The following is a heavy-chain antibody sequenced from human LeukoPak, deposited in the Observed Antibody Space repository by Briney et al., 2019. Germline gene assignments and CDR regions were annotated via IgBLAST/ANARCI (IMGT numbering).Heavy chain of an antibody. J-gene: IGHJ4*02. CDR1: GGSISSGGYS. Sequence: SETLSLTCAVSGGSISSGGYSWSWIRQPPGKGLEWIGYIYYSGSTYYNPSLKSRVTLSVDTSKNQFSLQLNSVTPEDTAVYYCAREMVRGHYGYYFDYWGQGTLVTVSS. V-gene: IGHV4-30-4*07. CDR3: AREMVRGHYGYYFDY. D-gene: IGHD3-10*01. CDR2: IYYSGST.